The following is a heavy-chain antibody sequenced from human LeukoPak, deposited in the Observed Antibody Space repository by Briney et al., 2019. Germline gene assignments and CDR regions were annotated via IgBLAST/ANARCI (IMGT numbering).Heavy chain of an antibody. CDR2: ISSRGST. Sequence: SETLSLTCSVSGDSISNGHYYWGWIRQPPGKGLEWLATISSRGSTFYNPSLKSRVTISVDTSKNQISLDLSSVTASDTSLYYCARLNPLEHLFSFYFDSWGQGILATVSS. V-gene: IGHV4-39*01. J-gene: IGHJ4*02. D-gene: IGHD3-3*01. CDR3: ARLNPLEHLFSFYFDS. CDR1: GDSISNGHYY.